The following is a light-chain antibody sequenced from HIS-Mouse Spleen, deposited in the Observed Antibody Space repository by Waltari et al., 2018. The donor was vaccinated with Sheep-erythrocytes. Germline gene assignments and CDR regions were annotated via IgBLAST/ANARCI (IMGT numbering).Light chain of an antibody. CDR1: QSVSSY. Sequence: EIVLTQSPATLSLSPGERATLSCRASQSVSSYLAWYQQKPGQAPRLLIYDASTRATGTAARFSGSVSGTDFTLTISSLEPEDFAVYYCQQYNNWPLITFGQGTRLEIK. CDR3: QQYNNWPLIT. J-gene: IGKJ5*01. V-gene: IGKV3-11*01. CDR2: DAS.